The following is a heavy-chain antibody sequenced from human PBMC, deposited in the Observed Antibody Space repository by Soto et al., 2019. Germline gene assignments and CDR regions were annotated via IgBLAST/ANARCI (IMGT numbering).Heavy chain of an antibody. Sequence: SETLSLTCTVSGGSISSYYWSWIRQPPGKGLEWIGYIYYSGSTNYNPSLKSRVTISVDTSKNQFSLKLSSVTAADTAVYYCVAVATIIGPYYYMDVWGKGTTVTVSS. J-gene: IGHJ6*03. D-gene: IGHD5-12*01. CDR2: IYYSGST. CDR3: VAVATIIGPYYYMDV. CDR1: GGSISSYY. V-gene: IGHV4-59*08.